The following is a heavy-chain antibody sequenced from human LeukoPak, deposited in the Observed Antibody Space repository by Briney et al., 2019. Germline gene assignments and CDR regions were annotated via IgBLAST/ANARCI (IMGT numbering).Heavy chain of an antibody. CDR2: IWYDGSNK. CDR3: VTELPPVVQYYSDY. J-gene: IGHJ4*02. CDR1: GFTFSSYG. D-gene: IGHD3-22*01. V-gene: IGHV3-33*01. Sequence: GGSLRLSCAASGFTFSSYGMHWVRQAPGKGLEWVAVIWYDGSNKYYADSVKGRFTISRDNSRNTLSLQMNSLRAEDTAVYYCVTELPPVVQYYSDYWGPGTLVTVSS.